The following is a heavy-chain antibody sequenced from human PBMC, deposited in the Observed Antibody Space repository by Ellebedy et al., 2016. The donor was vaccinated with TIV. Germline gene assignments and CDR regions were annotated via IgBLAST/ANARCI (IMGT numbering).Heavy chain of an antibody. CDR3: TREGANWCFDL. J-gene: IGHJ2*01. D-gene: IGHD3-16*01. V-gene: IGHV3-13*01. Sequence: GGSLRLSXAASGFTFSDYGMHWVRQSAGKGLEWVSGIGTGGDTYYADSLKGRFTISRENAENSLSLRMTDLTPGDTAVYYCTREGANWCFDLWGRGTLVTVSS. CDR2: IGTGGDT. CDR1: GFTFSDYG.